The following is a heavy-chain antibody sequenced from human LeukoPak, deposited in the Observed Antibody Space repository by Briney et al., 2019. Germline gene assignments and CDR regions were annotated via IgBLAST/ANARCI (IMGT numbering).Heavy chain of an antibody. CDR1: GCXFSSHR. J-gene: IGHJ4*02. Sequence: AGSLTPTCAASGCXFSSHRIHWVRQAPGKGLVWVSRISGDASSTDYADSVKGRFTISRDNAKNTLFLQMNSLRVEDTAVYYCTRSSYRFDRWGQGTLVTVSS. D-gene: IGHD3-16*02. V-gene: IGHV3-74*01. CDR3: TRSSYRFDR. CDR2: ISGDASST.